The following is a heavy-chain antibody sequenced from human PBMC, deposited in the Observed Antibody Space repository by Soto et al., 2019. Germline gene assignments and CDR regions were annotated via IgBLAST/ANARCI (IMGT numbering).Heavy chain of an antibody. V-gene: IGHV1-69*13. D-gene: IGHD2-15*01. Sequence: SVKVSCKXSGGTFSSYAISWVRQAPGQGLEWMGGIIPIFGTANYAQKFQGRVTITADESTSTAYMELSSLRSEDTAVYYCARAYCSGGSCYPSGAFDIWGQGTMVTVSS. J-gene: IGHJ3*02. CDR1: GGTFSSYA. CDR3: ARAYCSGGSCYPSGAFDI. CDR2: IIPIFGTA.